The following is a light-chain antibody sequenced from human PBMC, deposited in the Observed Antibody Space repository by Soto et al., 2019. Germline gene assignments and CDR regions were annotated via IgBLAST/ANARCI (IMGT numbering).Light chain of an antibody. CDR2: GVS. J-gene: IGKJ1*01. Sequence: EIVLTQSPGSLSLSPGERATLSCRASQSVDSTFFAWYQKKPGQAPRLLMYGVSKRATGIPDRFSGSGSGKDFTLNISRLEPEDFAVYYCQQYISSVTFGQGTRVEIK. CDR1: QSVDSTF. V-gene: IGKV3-20*01. CDR3: QQYISSVT.